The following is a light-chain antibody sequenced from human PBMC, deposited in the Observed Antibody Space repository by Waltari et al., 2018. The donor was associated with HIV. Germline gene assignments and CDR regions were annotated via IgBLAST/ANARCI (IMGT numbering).Light chain of an antibody. Sequence: EIVLTQSPGTLSLSPGERATLSCRASQSVFSNYFAWYHQKPGQAPRLLIYGASSRATGIPDRFSGSGSGTDFTLTISRLEPEDFAVYYCQQYGNLVTFGGGTKVEIK. CDR2: GAS. CDR3: QQYGNLVT. CDR1: QSVFSNY. J-gene: IGKJ4*01. V-gene: IGKV3-20*01.